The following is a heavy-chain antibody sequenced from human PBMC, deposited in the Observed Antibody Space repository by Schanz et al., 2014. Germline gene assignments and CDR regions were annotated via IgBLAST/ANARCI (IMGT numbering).Heavy chain of an antibody. V-gene: IGHV3-30*14. Sequence: VQLEVSGGGLVQPGRSLRLSCAASGFTFSSYVMHWVRQAPGKGLEWVAFISYDGNNQYYADSVKGRFTISRDNSKNTVFLQMNSLRAEDTGVYYCAGAAYCRGAGCALYYALDVWGQGTTVTVSS. CDR3: AGAAYCRGAGCALYYALDV. J-gene: IGHJ6*02. CDR1: GFTFSSYV. CDR2: ISYDGNNQ. D-gene: IGHD2-15*01.